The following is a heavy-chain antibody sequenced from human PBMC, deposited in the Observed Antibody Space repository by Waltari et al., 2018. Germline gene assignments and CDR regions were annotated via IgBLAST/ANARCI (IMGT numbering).Heavy chain of an antibody. CDR1: GGSISSGSYY. CDR2: IYTSGST. D-gene: IGHD3-10*01. CDR3: ARDSGYNYGMDV. Sequence: QVQLQESGPGLVKPSQTLSLTCHVSGGSISSGSYYWSWIRQPAGKGLEWIGYIYTSGSTNYNPSLKSRVTISVDTSKNQFSLKLSSVTAADTAVYYCARDSGYNYGMDVWGQGTTVTVSS. J-gene: IGHJ6*02. V-gene: IGHV4-61*09.